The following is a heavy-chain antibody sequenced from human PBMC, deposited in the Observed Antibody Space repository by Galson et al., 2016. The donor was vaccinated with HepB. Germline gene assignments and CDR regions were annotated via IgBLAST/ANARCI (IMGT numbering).Heavy chain of an antibody. CDR3: VRGHAMDV. CDR2: ISSGSSTK. Sequence: SLRLSCAVSGFTFINYHMNWVRQAPGKGLEWVSYISSGSSTKYYADSVKGRFTISRDNAKNSLYLQMDSLRDEDTAVDYCVRGHAMDVWGQGTTVTVSS. V-gene: IGHV3-48*02. J-gene: IGHJ6*02. CDR1: GFTFINYH.